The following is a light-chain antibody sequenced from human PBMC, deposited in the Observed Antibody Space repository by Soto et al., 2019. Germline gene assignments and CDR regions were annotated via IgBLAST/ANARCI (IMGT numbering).Light chain of an antibody. CDR2: EVS. Sequence: QSALTQPASVSGSPGQSITISCTGTSSDVGNYNLVTRYQQHPGKAPKLMIYEVSKRPSRVSNRFSGSKSGNTASLTISGLQAEDEADYYCCSYAGSSTCVFGTGTKVTVL. J-gene: IGLJ1*01. CDR3: CSYAGSSTCV. CDR1: SSDVGNYNL. V-gene: IGLV2-23*02.